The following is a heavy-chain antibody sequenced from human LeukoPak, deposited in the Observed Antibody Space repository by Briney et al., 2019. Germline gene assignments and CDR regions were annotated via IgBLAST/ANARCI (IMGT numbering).Heavy chain of an antibody. CDR3: VKATYYYGSGSYEIYYYGMDV. Sequence: GGSLRLSCSASGFTFSSYAMHWVRQAPGKGLEYVSAISSNGGSTYHADSVKGRFTISRDNSKNTLYLQMSSLRAEDTAVYYCVKATYYYGSGSYEIYYYGMDVWGQGTTVTVSS. CDR2: ISSNGGST. J-gene: IGHJ6*02. V-gene: IGHV3-64D*06. D-gene: IGHD3-10*01. CDR1: GFTFSSYA.